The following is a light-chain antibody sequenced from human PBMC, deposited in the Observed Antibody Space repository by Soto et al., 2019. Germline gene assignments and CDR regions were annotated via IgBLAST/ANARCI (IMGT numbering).Light chain of an antibody. V-gene: IGKV1-5*03. CDR1: QSISSW. Sequence: GDRVTITRRASQSISSWLAWYQQKPGKAPKLLIHKASTLETGVPSRFSGSGSGTEFTLTISSLQPDDFATYSCQQYNSQPYAFGQGTKLEIK. CDR3: QQYNSQPYA. J-gene: IGKJ2*01. CDR2: KAS.